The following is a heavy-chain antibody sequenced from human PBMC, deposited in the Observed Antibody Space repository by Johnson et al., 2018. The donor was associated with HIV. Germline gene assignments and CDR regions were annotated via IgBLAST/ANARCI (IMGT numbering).Heavy chain of an antibody. CDR1: GFTFDDYA. Sequence: VQLVESGGGLVQPGRSLRLSCAASGFTFDDYAMHWVRQVPGKGLEWVSGISWNSGSMGYADSVKGRFTISRDNAKNSLYLQMNSLRAEDTALYYCAKGHTSSSIAPLGIWGQGTMVTVSP. D-gene: IGHD6-6*01. J-gene: IGHJ3*02. V-gene: IGHV3-9*01. CDR2: ISWNSGSM. CDR3: AKGHTSSSIAPLGI.